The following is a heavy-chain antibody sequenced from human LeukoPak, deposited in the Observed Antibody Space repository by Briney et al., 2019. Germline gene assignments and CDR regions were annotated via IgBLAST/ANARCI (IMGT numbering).Heavy chain of an antibody. CDR2: IWYDGSNK. Sequence: GGSLRLSCAASGFTFSSYGMHWVRQAPGKGLEWVAVIWYDGSNKYYADSVKGRFTISRDNSKNTLYLQMNSLRAEDTAVYYCAKGVATTVTSLGYWGQGTLVTVSS. CDR3: AKGVATTVTSLGY. J-gene: IGHJ4*02. CDR1: GFTFSSYG. D-gene: IGHD4-17*01. V-gene: IGHV3-33*06.